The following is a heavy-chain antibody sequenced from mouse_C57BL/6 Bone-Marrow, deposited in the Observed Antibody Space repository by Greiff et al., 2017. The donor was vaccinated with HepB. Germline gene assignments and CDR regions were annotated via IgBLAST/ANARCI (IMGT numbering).Heavy chain of an antibody. CDR1: GYTFTDYY. D-gene: IGHD1-1*01. Sequence: VQLQQSGPELVKPGASVKISCKASGYTFTDYYMNWVKQSHGKSLEWIGDLNPNNGGTSYNQKFKGKATLTVDKSSSTAYMELPSLTSEDSAVYDCARPPYYYGSSYEYFDVWGTGTTVTVSS. V-gene: IGHV1-26*01. CDR2: LNPNNGGT. CDR3: ARPPYYYGSSYEYFDV. J-gene: IGHJ1*03.